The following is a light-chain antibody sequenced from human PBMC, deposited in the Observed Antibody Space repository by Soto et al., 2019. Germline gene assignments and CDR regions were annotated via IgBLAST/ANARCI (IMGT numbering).Light chain of an antibody. Sequence: EIALTQSPANLSLSPGEGATLSCRASQSVSSYLAWYQQRPGQAPRLLIYDASNRATGIPARFSGSGSGTDFILTISSLEPEDFAVYYCQQRSNWPPTFGQGTRLEIK. J-gene: IGKJ5*01. CDR1: QSVSSY. CDR3: QQRSNWPPT. CDR2: DAS. V-gene: IGKV3-11*01.